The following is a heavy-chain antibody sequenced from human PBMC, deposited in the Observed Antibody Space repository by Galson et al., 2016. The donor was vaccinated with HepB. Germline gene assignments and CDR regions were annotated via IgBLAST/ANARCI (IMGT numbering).Heavy chain of an antibody. Sequence: SLRLSCAASGFTFDDYAMHWVRQAPGKSLEWVAGITWNSGLVGYADSVKGRFTISRDNARNSLHLQMNSLRRGDTAVYYCARGRTDQRNRIYVEWFDPGGQGTLVTVSS. CDR1: GFTFDDYA. V-gene: IGHV3-9*01. CDR3: ARGRTDQRNRIYVEWFDP. D-gene: IGHD5/OR15-5a*01. J-gene: IGHJ5*02. CDR2: ITWNSGLV.